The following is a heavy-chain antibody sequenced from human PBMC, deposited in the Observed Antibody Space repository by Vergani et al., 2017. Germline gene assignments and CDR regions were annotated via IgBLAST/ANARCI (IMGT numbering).Heavy chain of an antibody. V-gene: IGHV4-39*01. D-gene: IGHD4-17*01. CDR3: ARHNLYGDSQTGLDY. CDR1: GGSISSSSYY. J-gene: IGHJ4*02. Sequence: QLQLQESGPGLVKPSETLSLTCTVSGGSISSSSYYWGWIRQPPGKGLEWIGSIYYSGSTYYNPSLKSRVTISVDTSKNQFSLKLISVTAADTAVYYCARHNLYGDSQTGLDYWGLGTLVIVSS. CDR2: IYYSGST.